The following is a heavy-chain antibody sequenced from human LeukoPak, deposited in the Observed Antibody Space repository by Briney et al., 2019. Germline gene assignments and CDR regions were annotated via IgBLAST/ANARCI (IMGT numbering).Heavy chain of an antibody. CDR3: AKGPVAVAGYYFDH. CDR2: ISGSGGTT. D-gene: IGHD6-19*01. J-gene: IGHJ4*02. CDR1: GFTFISYA. Sequence: GGSLRLSCAASGFTFISYAMSWVRQAPGKGLEWVSSISGSGGTTYYADSVKGRFTISRDNPNNTLDLQMNSLTAEDTAVYYCAKGPVAVAGYYFDHWGQGTLVTVSS. V-gene: IGHV3-23*01.